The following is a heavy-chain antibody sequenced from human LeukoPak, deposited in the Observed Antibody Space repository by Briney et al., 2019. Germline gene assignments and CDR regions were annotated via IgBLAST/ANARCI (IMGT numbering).Heavy chain of an antibody. V-gene: IGHV4-39*01. CDR1: GGSISSSSYY. CDR2: IYYSGTT. Sequence: SETLSLTCSVSGGSISSSSYYWGWIRQPPGKGLEWIGNIYYSGTTYYNPSLKSRVTISVDTSNNQFSLKLSSVTAADTAVYFCVRHAAPYTGTYFDLWGQGTLVTVSS. D-gene: IGHD1-26*01. J-gene: IGHJ4*02. CDR3: VRHAAPYTGTYFDL.